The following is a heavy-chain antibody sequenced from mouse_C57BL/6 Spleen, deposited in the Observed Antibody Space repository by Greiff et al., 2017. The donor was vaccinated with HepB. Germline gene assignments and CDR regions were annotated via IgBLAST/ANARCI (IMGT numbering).Heavy chain of an antibody. CDR3: ARYPTVVANWYFDV. CDR2: IYPGDGDT. Sequence: QVHVKQSGPELVKPGASVKISCKASGYAFSSSWMNWVKQRPGKGLEWIGRIYPGDGDTNYNGKFKGKATLTADKSSSTAYMQLSSLTSEDSAVYFCARYPTVVANWYFDVWGTGTTVTVSS. CDR1: GYAFSSSW. V-gene: IGHV1-82*01. J-gene: IGHJ1*03. D-gene: IGHD1-1*01.